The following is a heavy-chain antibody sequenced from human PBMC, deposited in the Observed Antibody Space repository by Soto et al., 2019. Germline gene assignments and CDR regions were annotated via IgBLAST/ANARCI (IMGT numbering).Heavy chain of an antibody. Sequence: SVKVSCKASGGTLSSYTISWVRQAPGQGLEWMGRIIPILGIANYAQKFQGRVTITADKSTSTAYMELSSLRSEDTAVYYCARARFGELPYNYYYYYMDVWGKGTTVTVSS. D-gene: IGHD3-10*01. CDR2: IIPILGIA. J-gene: IGHJ6*03. V-gene: IGHV1-69*02. CDR1: GGTLSSYT. CDR3: ARARFGELPYNYYYYYMDV.